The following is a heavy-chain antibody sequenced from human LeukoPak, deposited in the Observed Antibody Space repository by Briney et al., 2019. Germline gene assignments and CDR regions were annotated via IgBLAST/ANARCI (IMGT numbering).Heavy chain of an antibody. CDR2: ISSSSSYI. J-gene: IGHJ4*02. V-gene: IGHV3-21*01. CDR1: GFTFSSYS. CDR3: ARLRITMVRGVSYYFDY. Sequence: GGSLRLSCAASGFTFSSYSMNWVRQAPGKGLEWVSSISSSSSYIYYADSVKGRFTISRGNAKNSLYLQMNSLRAEDTAVYYCARLRITMVRGVSYYFDYWGRGTLVTVSS. D-gene: IGHD3-10*01.